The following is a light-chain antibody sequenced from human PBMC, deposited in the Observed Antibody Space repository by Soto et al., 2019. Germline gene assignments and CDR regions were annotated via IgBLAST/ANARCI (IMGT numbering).Light chain of an antibody. V-gene: IGKV3-15*01. Sequence: EIVMTQSPVTLSASSGERVTLSCRASQSVSSDLAWYQQKPGQAPRLLIYAASTRATGIPARFSGSGSGTEFIRTISSLQSEDSAVYYCQQYNNWPPWTFGQGTKVEIK. J-gene: IGKJ1*01. CDR1: QSVSSD. CDR3: QQYNNWPPWT. CDR2: AAS.